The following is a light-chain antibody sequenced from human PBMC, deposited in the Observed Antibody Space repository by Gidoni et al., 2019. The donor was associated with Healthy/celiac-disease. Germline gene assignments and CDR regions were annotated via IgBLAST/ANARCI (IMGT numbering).Light chain of an antibody. CDR3: QQRSNVPYT. V-gene: IGKV3-11*01. Sequence: EIVLTQSPATLSLSPGERATLSCRASQSVSSYLAWYQQKPGQAPRLLIYDASNRATGSPARFSGSGSGTDFTLTISSLEPEDFAVYYCQQRSNVPYTFGQXTKRESK. CDR1: QSVSSY. CDR2: DAS. J-gene: IGKJ2*01.